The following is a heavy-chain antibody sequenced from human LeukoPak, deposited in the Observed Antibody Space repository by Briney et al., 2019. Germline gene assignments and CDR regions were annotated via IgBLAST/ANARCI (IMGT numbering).Heavy chain of an antibody. J-gene: IGHJ6*03. D-gene: IGHD3-10*01. CDR3: ARARDYYGSGSYNYYYYYMDV. CDR1: GGSISSGSYY. Sequence: SETLSLTCTVSGGSISSGSYYWSWIRQPAGKGLEWIGRIYTSGSTNYNPSLKSRVTISVDTSKNQFPLKLSSVTAADTAVYYCARARDYYGSGSYNYYYYYMDVWGKGTTVTISS. V-gene: IGHV4-61*02. CDR2: IYTSGST.